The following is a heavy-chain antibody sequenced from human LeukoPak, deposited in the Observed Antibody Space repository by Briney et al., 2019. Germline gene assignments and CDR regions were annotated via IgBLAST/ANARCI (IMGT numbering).Heavy chain of an antibody. J-gene: IGHJ6*04. CDR3: AKDRAVTVPPHYYGMDV. Sequence: GRSQRPSCTANALTASSNCMSWVRQAPGKGMEWVSTISGSGGSAVVVDSVKGRFSICRDNSETMLCLQIFWMRAEGAAVYYCAKDRAVTVPPHYYGMDVGGKGTRVTVSS. CDR2: ISGSGGSA. CDR1: ALTASSNC. D-gene: IGHD2-21*02. V-gene: IGHV3-23*01.